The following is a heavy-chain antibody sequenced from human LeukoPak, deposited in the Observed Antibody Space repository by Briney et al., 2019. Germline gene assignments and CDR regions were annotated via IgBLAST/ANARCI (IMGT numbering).Heavy chain of an antibody. CDR1: GYTFTSYY. D-gene: IGHD3-16*01. CDR3: VPRGDGGFDY. V-gene: IGHV1-46*01. Sequence: ASVKVPCKASGYTFTSYYMHWVRQAPGQGLEWMGIINPSGGSTSYAQKFQGRVTMTRDTSTSTVYMELSSLRFDDTAVYYCVPRGDGGFDYWGQGTLVIVSS. J-gene: IGHJ4*02. CDR2: INPSGGST.